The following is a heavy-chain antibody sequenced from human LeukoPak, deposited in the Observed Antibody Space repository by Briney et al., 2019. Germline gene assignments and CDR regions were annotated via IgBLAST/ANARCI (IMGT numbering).Heavy chain of an antibody. CDR1: GGSISSSSYY. CDR3: ARDRGYYYYMDV. V-gene: IGHV4-39*07. Sequence: PSETLSLTCTVSGGSISSSSYYWGWIRQPPGKGLEWIGSIYYSGSTYYNPSLKSRVTISVDTSKNQFSLKLGSVTAADTAVYYCARDRGYYYYMDVWGKGTTVTVSS. J-gene: IGHJ6*03. CDR2: IYYSGST.